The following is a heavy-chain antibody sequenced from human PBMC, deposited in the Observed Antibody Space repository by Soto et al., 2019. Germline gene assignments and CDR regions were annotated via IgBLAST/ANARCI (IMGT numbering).Heavy chain of an antibody. Sequence: QITLKESGPTLVKPTQTLTLTCTFSGFSLSADGVGVGWIRQPPGKALEWLALIYWDDDQRYSPSLKTRLTIPKDTPKNQVVLTMTNMDPVDTATYYCAHAYGGTSWPNDAFDVWGQGTVVTVSS. CDR2: IYWDDDQ. CDR3: AHAYGGTSWPNDAFDV. V-gene: IGHV2-5*02. J-gene: IGHJ3*01. D-gene: IGHD2-2*01. CDR1: GFSLSADGVG.